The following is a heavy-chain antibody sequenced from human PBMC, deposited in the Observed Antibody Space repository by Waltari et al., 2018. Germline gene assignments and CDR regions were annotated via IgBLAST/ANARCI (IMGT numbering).Heavy chain of an antibody. Sequence: QLQLQQWGAGLLKPSETLSLTCAVYGGSFSGHYWSWIRQPPGKGLECIGEINHSGSTNYNPSLKSRVTLSLDTSKNQFSLELNSVIAADTAVYYCARGGAGATIANWGQGTLVTVSS. J-gene: IGHJ4*02. CDR1: GGSFSGHY. CDR2: INHSGST. D-gene: IGHD1-26*01. V-gene: IGHV4-34*01. CDR3: ARGGAGATIAN.